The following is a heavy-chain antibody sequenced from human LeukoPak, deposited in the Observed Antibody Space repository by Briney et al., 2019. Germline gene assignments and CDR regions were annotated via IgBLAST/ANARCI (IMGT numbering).Heavy chain of an antibody. CDR2: IYHSGST. V-gene: IGHV4-38-2*02. CDR3: ARRNARSSWYGGWFDP. D-gene: IGHD6-13*01. J-gene: IGHJ5*02. Sequence: SETLSLTCTVSGYSISSGYYWGWIRLPPGKGLQWIGSIYHSGSTYYNPSLKSRVTISVDTSKNQFSLKLSSVTAADTAVYYCARRNARSSWYGGWFDPWGQGTLVTVSS. CDR1: GYSISSGYY.